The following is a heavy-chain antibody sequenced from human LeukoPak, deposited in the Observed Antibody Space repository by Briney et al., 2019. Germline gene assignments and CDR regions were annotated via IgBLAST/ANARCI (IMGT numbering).Heavy chain of an antibody. CDR2: INHSGST. CDR3: AFGGWYAY. CDR1: GGSFSGYY. Sequence: SETLSLTCAVYGGSFSGYYWSWTRQPPGKGLEWIGEINHSGSTNYNPSLKSRVTISVDTSKNQFSLKLSSVTAADTAVYYCAFGGWYAYWGQGTLVTVSS. V-gene: IGHV4-34*01. D-gene: IGHD6-19*01. J-gene: IGHJ4*02.